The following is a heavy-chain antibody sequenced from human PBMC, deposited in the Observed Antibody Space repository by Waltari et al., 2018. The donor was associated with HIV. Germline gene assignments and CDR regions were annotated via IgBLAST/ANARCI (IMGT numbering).Heavy chain of an antibody. CDR2: IIPIFDTS. CDR1: GGTFSRYA. J-gene: IGHJ3*02. Sequence: QVQLVQSGAEVKKPGSSVKVSCKASGGTFSRYAISWMQHAPGQGLEWMGGIIPIFDTSNYAQKFQGRVTITADESTSTAYMELSSLRSDDTAVYYCARELKQLSPQDYDSPPRGFDIWGQGTMVTVSS. D-gene: IGHD3-22*01. V-gene: IGHV1-69*12. CDR3: ARELKQLSPQDYDSPPRGFDI.